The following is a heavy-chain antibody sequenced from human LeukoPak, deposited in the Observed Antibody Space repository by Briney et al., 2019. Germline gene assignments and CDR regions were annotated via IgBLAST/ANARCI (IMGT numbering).Heavy chain of an antibody. CDR1: GYTFTNYY. J-gene: IGHJ4*02. CDR2: INPSGGST. D-gene: IGHD6-13*01. Sequence: ASVKVSCKASGYTFTNYYIHWARQAPGRGVEWMGIINPSGGSTSYAQRFQGRVTMTSDTSTSTVYMDLSSLRSEDTAVYYCARGGRAGVVWGYSDYWGQGTLVAVSS. CDR3: ARGGRAGVVWGYSDY. V-gene: IGHV1-46*01.